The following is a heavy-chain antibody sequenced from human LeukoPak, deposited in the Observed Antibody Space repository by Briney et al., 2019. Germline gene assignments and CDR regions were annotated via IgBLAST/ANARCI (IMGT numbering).Heavy chain of an antibody. V-gene: IGHV3-11*01. CDR3: ARDRTPRIAVAGTIGY. D-gene: IGHD6-19*01. CDR1: GFTFSDYY. CDR2: ISSSGSTI. J-gene: IGHJ4*02. Sequence: GGSLRLSCAASGFTFSDYYMSWIRQAPGKGLEWVSYISSSGSTIYYADSVKGRFTISRDNAKNSLYLQMNSLRAEDTAVYYCARDRTPRIAVAGTIGYWGQGTLVTVSS.